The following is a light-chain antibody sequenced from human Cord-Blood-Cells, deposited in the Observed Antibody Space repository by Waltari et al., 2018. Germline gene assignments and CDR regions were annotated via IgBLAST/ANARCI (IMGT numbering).Light chain of an antibody. J-gene: IGLJ2*01. V-gene: IGLV2-11*01. CDR3: CSYAGSYVV. Sequence: QPRSVSGSPGQSVTISCTGTSSDVGGYNYVSWYQQHPGKAPKLMIYDVSKRPSGVPDRFSGSKSGNPASLTIPVLQTADEADYYCCSYAGSYVVFGGGTKLTVL. CDR2: DVS. CDR1: SSDVGGYNY.